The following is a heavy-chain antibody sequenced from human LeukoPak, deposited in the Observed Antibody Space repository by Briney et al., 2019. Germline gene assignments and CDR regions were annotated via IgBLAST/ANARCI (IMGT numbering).Heavy chain of an antibody. V-gene: IGHV4-4*07. CDR3: ARGFPPLGYYYYYYMDV. D-gene: IGHD3-3*01. CDR2: IYTSGST. CDR1: GGSISSYY. Sequence: SETLSLTCTVSGGSISSYYWSWIRQPAGKGLEWIGRIYTSGSTNYSPSLKSRVTMSVDTSKNQFSLKLSSVTAADTAVYYCARGFPPLGYYYYYYMDVWGKGTTVTVSS. J-gene: IGHJ6*03.